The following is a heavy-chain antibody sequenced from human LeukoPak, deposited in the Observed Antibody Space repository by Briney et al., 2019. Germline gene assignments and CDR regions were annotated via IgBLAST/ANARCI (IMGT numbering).Heavy chain of an antibody. CDR2: IYTSGST. CDR1: GGSISSGSYY. D-gene: IGHD2-15*01. Sequence: SETLSLTCTVSGGSISSGSYYWSWIRQPAGKGLEWIGRIYTSGSTNYNPSLKSRVTISVDTSRNQFSLKLSSVTAADTAVYYCARATYSANRFDYWGQGTLVTVSS. J-gene: IGHJ4*02. CDR3: ARATYSANRFDY. V-gene: IGHV4-61*02.